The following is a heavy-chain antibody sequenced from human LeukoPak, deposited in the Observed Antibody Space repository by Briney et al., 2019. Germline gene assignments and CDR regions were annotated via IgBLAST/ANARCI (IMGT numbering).Heavy chain of an antibody. CDR3: ARDPGYYYGSGSYSYYYYYGMDV. CDR2: IYYSGST. J-gene: IGHJ6*02. D-gene: IGHD3-10*01. V-gene: IGHV4-59*01. Sequence: SETLSLTCTVSGGSISSYYWSWIRQPPGKGLEWIGYIYYSGSTNYNPSLKSRVTISVDTSKNQFSLKLSSVTAADTAVYYCARDPGYYYGSGSYSYYYYYGMDVWGQGTTVTVSS. CDR1: GGSISSYY.